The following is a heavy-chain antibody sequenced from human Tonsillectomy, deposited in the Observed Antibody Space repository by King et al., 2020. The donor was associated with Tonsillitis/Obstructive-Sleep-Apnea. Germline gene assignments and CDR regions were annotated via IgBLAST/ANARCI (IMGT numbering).Heavy chain of an antibody. D-gene: IGHD6-19*01. CDR2: LNQDGNET. Sequence: VQLVESGGGLVQPGGSLRLSCEASGFTFSSCWMSWVRQAPGKGLEWVATLNQDGNETYYVDSMKGRFTISRDNAKNSLYLQMNSLRADDTAIYYCAGDGSSGWRPMEYGGQGTLVTVSS. CDR1: GFTFSSCW. CDR3: AGDGSSGWRPMEY. J-gene: IGHJ1*01. V-gene: IGHV3-7*01.